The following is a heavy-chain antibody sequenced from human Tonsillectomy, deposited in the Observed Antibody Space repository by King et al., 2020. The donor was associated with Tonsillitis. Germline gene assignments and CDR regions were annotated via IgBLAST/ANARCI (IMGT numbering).Heavy chain of an antibody. CDR2: IYHSGST. CDR1: GYSISSGYY. Sequence: QLQESGPGLVKPSETLSLTCTVSGYSISSGYYCGWIRQPPGKGLEWIGSIYHSGSTYYNPSLKSRVTISVDTSKNHFSLKVTSVTAADTAVYYCARGTGEYYFDYWGQGTLVTVSS. J-gene: IGHJ4*02. V-gene: IGHV4-38-2*02. CDR3: ARGTGEYYFDY. D-gene: IGHD7-27*01.